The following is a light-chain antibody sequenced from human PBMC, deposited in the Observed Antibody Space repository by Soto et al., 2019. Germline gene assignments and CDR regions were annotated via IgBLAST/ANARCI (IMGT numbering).Light chain of an antibody. CDR2: GAS. V-gene: IGKV3-15*01. CDR3: QQYNNWPPLT. J-gene: IGKJ4*01. CDR1: QSVYSN. Sequence: EIVMTQSPGTLSVSPGERATLSCRASQSVYSNLAWYQQKPGQAPRLLIYGASTRATGIPARFSGSGSGTEFTLTISSLQSEEFAVYYCQQYNNWPPLTFGGGTKVEIK.